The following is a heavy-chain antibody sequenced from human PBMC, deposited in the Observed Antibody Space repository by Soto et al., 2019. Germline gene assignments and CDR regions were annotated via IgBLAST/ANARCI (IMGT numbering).Heavy chain of an antibody. CDR1: GGTFSSYA. D-gene: IGHD2-2*01. J-gene: IGHJ6*02. CDR3: ASELLNGDIVVVPAATDYGMDV. Sequence: GASVKVSCKASGGTFSSYAISWVRQAPGQGLEWMGGIIPIFGTANYAQKFQGRVTITADESTSTAYMELSSLRSEDTAVYYCASELLNGDIVVVPAATDYGMDVWGQGTTVTVSS. V-gene: IGHV1-69*13. CDR2: IIPIFGTA.